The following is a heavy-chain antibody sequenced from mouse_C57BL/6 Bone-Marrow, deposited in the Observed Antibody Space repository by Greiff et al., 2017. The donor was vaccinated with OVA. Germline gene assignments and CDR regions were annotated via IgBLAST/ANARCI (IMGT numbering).Heavy chain of an antibody. CDR1: GFSLTSYG. V-gene: IGHV2-5*01. CDR3: AKTPYGYGYAMDY. D-gene: IGHD2-2*01. CDR2: IWRGGST. Sequence: QVQLQQPGPGPLQPSHSLSITCTVSGFSLTSYGVHWVRQSPGKGLEWLGVIWRGGSTDYNAAFMSRLSITKDNSKSQVFFKMNSLQADDTAIYYCAKTPYGYGYAMDYWGQGTSVTVSS. J-gene: IGHJ4*01.